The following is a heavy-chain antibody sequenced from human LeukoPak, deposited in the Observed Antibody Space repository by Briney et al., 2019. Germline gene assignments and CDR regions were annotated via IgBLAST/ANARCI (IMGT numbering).Heavy chain of an antibody. J-gene: IGHJ4*02. CDR3: ARGARYPQGNFDY. CDR2: IYYSGST. CDR1: GGSISRYY. Sequence: KPSETLSLTCTVSGGSISRYYWSWIRQPPGKGLEWIGYIYYSGSTNYNPSLKSRVTISVDTSKNQFSLKLNSVTAADTAVYYCARGARYPQGNFDYWGQGTLVTVSS. V-gene: IGHV4-59*01. D-gene: IGHD1-14*01.